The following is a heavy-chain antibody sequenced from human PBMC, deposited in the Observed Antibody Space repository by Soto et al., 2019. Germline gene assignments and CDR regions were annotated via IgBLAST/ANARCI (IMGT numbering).Heavy chain of an antibody. J-gene: IGHJ6*02. V-gene: IGHV3-33*01. D-gene: IGHD2-8*01. CDR2: IWYDGSNK. Sequence: LRLSCAASGFTFSSYGMHWVRQAPGKGLEWVAVIWYDGSNKYYADSVKGRFTISRDNSKNTLYLQMNSLRAEDTAVYYCARDQVLMVYAIDHYYYGMDVWGQGTTVTVSS. CDR1: GFTFSSYG. CDR3: ARDQVLMVYAIDHYYYGMDV.